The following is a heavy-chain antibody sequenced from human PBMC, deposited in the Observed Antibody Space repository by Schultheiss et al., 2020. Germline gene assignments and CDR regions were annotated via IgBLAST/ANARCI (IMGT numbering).Heavy chain of an antibody. V-gene: IGHV4-34*01. Sequence: GSLRLSCAVYGGSFSGYYWSWIRQPPGKGLEWIGEINHSGSTNYNPSLKSRVTISVDTSKNQFSLRLRSVTAADTAVYYCARGVLDYGGNWAFDDWGQGTLVTVSS. CDR1: GGSFSGYY. CDR2: INHSGST. J-gene: IGHJ4*02. D-gene: IGHD4-23*01. CDR3: ARGVLDYGGNWAFDD.